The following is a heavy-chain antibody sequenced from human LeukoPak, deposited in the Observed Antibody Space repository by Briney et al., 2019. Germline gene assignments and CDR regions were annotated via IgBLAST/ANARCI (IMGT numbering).Heavy chain of an antibody. Sequence: GGSLRLSCAASGFTFSNYWMAWVRQAPGKGLEWVANIKRDGSEKYYVDSVKGRFTISRDNAKSSLYLQMNSLRVEETAVYYCVRDTNYDFRSGYYTGDYWGQGTLVTVSS. J-gene: IGHJ4*02. D-gene: IGHD3-3*01. CDR1: GFTFSNYW. V-gene: IGHV3-7*01. CDR3: VRDTNYDFRSGYYTGDY. CDR2: IKRDGSEK.